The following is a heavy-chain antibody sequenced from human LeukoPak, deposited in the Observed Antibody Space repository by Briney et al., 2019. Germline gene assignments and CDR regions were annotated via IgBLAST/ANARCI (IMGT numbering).Heavy chain of an antibody. J-gene: IGHJ5*02. V-gene: IGHV1-46*01. CDR3: ATVRRWYEGHNWFDP. D-gene: IGHD6-13*01. CDR2: INPSGGST. Sequence: ASVKVSCKASGYTFTSYYMHWVRQAPGQGLEWMGIINPSGGSTIYAQKFQGRVTMTEDTSTDTAYMELSSLRSEDTAVYYCATVRRWYEGHNWFDPWGQGTLVTVSS. CDR1: GYTFTSYY.